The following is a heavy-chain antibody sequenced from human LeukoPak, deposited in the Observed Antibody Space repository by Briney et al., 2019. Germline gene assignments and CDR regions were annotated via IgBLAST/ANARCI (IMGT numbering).Heavy chain of an antibody. D-gene: IGHD2-15*01. CDR1: GFTFSSYS. J-gene: IGHJ4*02. V-gene: IGHV3-21*01. CDR2: ISSSSSYI. Sequence: GGSLRLSCAASGFTFSSYSMNWVRQAPGKGLEWVSSISSSSSYIYYADSVKGRFTISRDNAKNSLYLQMNSLRAEDTAVYYCARDLVVVVAASHYFDYWGQGTLVTVSS. CDR3: ARDLVVVVAASHYFDY.